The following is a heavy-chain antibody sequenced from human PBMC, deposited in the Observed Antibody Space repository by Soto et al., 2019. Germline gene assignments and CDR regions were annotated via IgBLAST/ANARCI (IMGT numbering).Heavy chain of an antibody. V-gene: IGHV3-23*01. CDR3: AKGFGLWSGYSSKYYGMDV. CDR2: IGGSGSST. J-gene: IGHJ6*02. D-gene: IGHD3-3*01. Sequence: PGGSLRLSCAASGFTFTSYAMSWVRQAPGKGLEWVSGIGGSGSSTYYADSVKGRFTISRDNSKSTLYLQMNSLRAEDTAVYYCAKGFGLWSGYSSKYYGMDVWGQGTTVTVSS. CDR1: GFTFTSYA.